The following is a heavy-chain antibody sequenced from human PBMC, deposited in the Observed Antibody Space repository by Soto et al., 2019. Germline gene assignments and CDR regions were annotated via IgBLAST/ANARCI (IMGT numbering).Heavy chain of an antibody. CDR1: GFSFGSYT. D-gene: IGHD2-8*01. CDR2: ISSGYSK. J-gene: IGHJ4*02. CDR3: ARDSKCTEY. Sequence: EVQLVESGGGLVQPGGSLRLSCVASGFSFGSYTMNWVRQAPGKGLEWVSSISSGYSKYYADSVKGRFTIIRDNAEHSLYLEMNSLSDADTAVYYCARDSKCTEYWGQGTLVTVSS. V-gene: IGHV3-48*02.